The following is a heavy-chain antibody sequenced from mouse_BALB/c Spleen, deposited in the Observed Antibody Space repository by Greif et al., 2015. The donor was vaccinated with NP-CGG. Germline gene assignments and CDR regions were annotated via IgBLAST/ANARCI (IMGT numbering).Heavy chain of an antibody. CDR1: GFTFSDFY. CDR2: SRNKANDYTT. Sequence: EVQRVESGGGLVQPGGSLRLSCATSGFTFSDFYMEWVRQPPGKRLEWIAASRNKANDYTTEYSASVKGRFIVSRDTSQSILYLEMNALRAEGTAIYYCARDAGYAMDYVGQGTSVTVSA. J-gene: IGHJ4*01. V-gene: IGHV7-1*02. CDR3: ARDAGYAMDY.